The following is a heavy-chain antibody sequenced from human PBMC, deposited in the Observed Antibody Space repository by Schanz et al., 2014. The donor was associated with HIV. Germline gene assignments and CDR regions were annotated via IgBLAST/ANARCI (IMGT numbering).Heavy chain of an antibody. Sequence: QEQLHQWGAGVLKPSETLSLTCAVQDGSFSAVSGGSFSAFHWTWIRQPPGKGLEWIGEINQSGSTNYSPSLKSRVTISLDTSKKQFSLRLNSVTAADTGIYYCASLHVESTGTTFGYWSPGALVTVSS. V-gene: IGHV4-34*01. CDR3: ASLHVESTGTTFGY. D-gene: IGHD1-1*01. CDR2: INQSGST. J-gene: IGHJ4*02. CDR1: GGSFSAFH.